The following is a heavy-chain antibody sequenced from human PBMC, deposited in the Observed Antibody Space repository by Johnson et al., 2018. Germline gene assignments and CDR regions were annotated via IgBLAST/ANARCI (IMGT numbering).Heavy chain of an antibody. CDR1: GFTVSSNY. CDR2: ISYDGSNK. D-gene: IGHD3-10*01. J-gene: IGHJ6*02. Sequence: QVQLVQSGGGLVKPGGSLRVSCAASGFTVSSNYMSWVRQAPGKGLEWVAVISYDGSNKYYADSVKGRFTISRENSKNTLYLKMNSLRAEDTAVYYCARGPPGISGMDVGGQGTTVTVSS. CDR3: ARGPPGISGMDV. V-gene: IGHV3-30*03.